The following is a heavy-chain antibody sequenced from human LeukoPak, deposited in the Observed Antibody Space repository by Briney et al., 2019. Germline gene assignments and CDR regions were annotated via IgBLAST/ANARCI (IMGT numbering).Heavy chain of an antibody. CDR2: LSGSGGST. CDR1: GFIFNKHA. V-gene: IGHV3-23*01. J-gene: IGHJ4*02. CDR3: AKERDYGPADY. Sequence: GGSLRLSCAASGFIFNKHAMSWVRQAPGKRLEWVSGLSGSGGSTDYADFVKGRFTVSRDNSKNTLFLQMNSLRAEDTAIYYCAKERDYGPADYWGQGTLVTVSS. D-gene: IGHD4/OR15-4a*01.